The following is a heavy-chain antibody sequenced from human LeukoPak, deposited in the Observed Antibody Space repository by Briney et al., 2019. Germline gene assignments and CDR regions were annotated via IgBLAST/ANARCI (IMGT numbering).Heavy chain of an antibody. Sequence: PSQTLSLTCTVSGGSISSGSYSWNWIRQPAGKGLEWIGRIYTSGSTNYNPSLKSRLTISVDTSKNQFSLKLSSVTAADTAVYYCARRRYYDGSGYLEWGQGTLLSVSS. CDR3: ARRRYYDGSGYLE. CDR2: IYTSGST. J-gene: IGHJ1*01. D-gene: IGHD3-22*01. V-gene: IGHV4-61*02. CDR1: GGSISSGSYS.